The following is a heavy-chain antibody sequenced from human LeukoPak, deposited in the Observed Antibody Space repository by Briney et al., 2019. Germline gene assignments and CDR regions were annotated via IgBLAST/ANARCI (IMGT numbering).Heavy chain of an antibody. V-gene: IGHV3-23*01. CDR1: GFTFSTSA. J-gene: IGHJ5*02. Sequence: GGSLRLSCAASGFTFSTSAMTWVRQAPGKGLEWVSGISGSGVTDYADSVKGRFTISRDNSKNTLYLQMNSLRAEDTAVYYCAREKYGSDATKLNWFDPWGQGTLVTVSS. CDR3: AREKYGSDATKLNWFDP. CDR2: ISGSGVT. D-gene: IGHD3-10*01.